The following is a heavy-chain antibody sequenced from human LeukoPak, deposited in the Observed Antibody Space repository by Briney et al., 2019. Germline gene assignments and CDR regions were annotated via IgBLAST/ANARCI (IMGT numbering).Heavy chain of an antibody. CDR3: AKTRPLDSSSWSHGDY. D-gene: IGHD6-13*01. J-gene: IGHJ4*02. CDR2: ISGSGGST. V-gene: IGHV3-23*01. Sequence: GGSLRLSCVVSEFTYSSYAMSWVRQAPGKGLEWVSAISGSGGSTYYADSVKGRFTISRDNSKNTLYLQMNSLRAEDTAVYYCAKTRPLDSSSWSHGDYWGQGTLVTVSS. CDR1: EFTYSSYA.